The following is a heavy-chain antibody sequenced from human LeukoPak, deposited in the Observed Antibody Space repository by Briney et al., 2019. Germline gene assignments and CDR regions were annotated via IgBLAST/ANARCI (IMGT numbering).Heavy chain of an antibody. V-gene: IGHV1-46*01. J-gene: IGHJ4*02. CDR3: ARASTTQKDYDYVWGSYLIDY. D-gene: IGHD3-16*02. CDR2: INPSGGST. Sequence: GASVKVSCKASGYTFTSYYMHWVRQAPGQGLEWMGIINPSGGSTSYAQKFQGRVTMTRDTSTSTVYMELSSLRSEDTAVYYCARASTTQKDYDYVWGSYLIDYWGQGTLVTVSS. CDR1: GYTFTSYY.